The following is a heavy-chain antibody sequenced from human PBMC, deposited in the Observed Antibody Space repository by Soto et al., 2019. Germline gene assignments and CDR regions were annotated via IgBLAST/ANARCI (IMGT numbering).Heavy chain of an antibody. V-gene: IGHV4-30-2*01. Sequence: PSETLSLTCAISGAPITWGDYSWNWIRQPPGKGLEWIGYIFHGGSTYYNPSLRSRVTISVDRSKNQLSLKLSSVTAADTAVYYCARDREPNWFDPWGQGTLVTVSS. CDR3: ARDREPNWFDP. CDR1: GAPITWGDYS. CDR2: IFHGGST. J-gene: IGHJ5*02.